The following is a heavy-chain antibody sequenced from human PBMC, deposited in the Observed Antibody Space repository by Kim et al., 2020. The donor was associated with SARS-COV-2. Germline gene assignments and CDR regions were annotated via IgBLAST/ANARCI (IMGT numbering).Heavy chain of an antibody. V-gene: IGHV4-34*01. D-gene: IGHD3-3*01. Sequence: KSRVTRSVDTSKNQFSLKLSSVTAADTAVYYCARQKAGFWSGRPLNWFDPWGQGTLVTVSS. CDR3: ARQKAGFWSGRPLNWFDP. J-gene: IGHJ5*02.